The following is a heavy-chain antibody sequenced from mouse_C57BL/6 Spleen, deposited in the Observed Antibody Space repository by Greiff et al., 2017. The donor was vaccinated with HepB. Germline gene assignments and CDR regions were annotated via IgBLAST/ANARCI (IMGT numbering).Heavy chain of an antibody. CDR3: ARGYYGSVAWFAY. D-gene: IGHD1-1*01. Sequence: QVQLKQSGAELVRPGASVKLSCKASGYTFTDYYINWVKQRPGQGLEWIARIYPGSGNTYYNEKFKGKATLTAEKSSSTAYMQLSSLTSEDSAVYFCARGYYGSVAWFAYWGQGTLVTVSA. J-gene: IGHJ3*01. CDR2: IYPGSGNT. CDR1: GYTFTDYY. V-gene: IGHV1-76*01.